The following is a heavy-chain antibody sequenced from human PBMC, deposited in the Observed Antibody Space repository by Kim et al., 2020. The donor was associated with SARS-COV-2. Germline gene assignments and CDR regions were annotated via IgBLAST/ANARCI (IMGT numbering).Heavy chain of an antibody. V-gene: IGHV5-51*01. D-gene: IGHD7-27*01. CDR1: GYSFTSYW. CDR3: ARHHHDLTDPQDAFDI. J-gene: IGHJ3*02. CDR2: IYPGDSDT. Sequence: GESLQISCKGSGYSFTSYWIGWVRQMPGKGLEWMGIIYPGDSDTRYSPSFQGQVTISADKSISTAYLQWSSLKASDTAMYYCARHHHDLTDPQDAFDIWGQGTMVTVSS.